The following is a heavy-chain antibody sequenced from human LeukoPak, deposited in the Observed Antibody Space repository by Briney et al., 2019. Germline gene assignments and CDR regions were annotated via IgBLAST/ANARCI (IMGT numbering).Heavy chain of an antibody. J-gene: IGHJ6*03. CDR3: ARDKRYFDVEYYYYMDV. CDR1: GGSISSYY. Sequence: SETLSLTRTVSGGSISSYYWSWIRQPAGKGLEWIGRIYTSGSTNYNPSLKSRVTMSVDTSKNQFSLKLSSVTAADTAVYYCARDKRYFDVEYYYYMDVWGKGTTVTVSS. D-gene: IGHD3-9*01. CDR2: IYTSGST. V-gene: IGHV4-4*07.